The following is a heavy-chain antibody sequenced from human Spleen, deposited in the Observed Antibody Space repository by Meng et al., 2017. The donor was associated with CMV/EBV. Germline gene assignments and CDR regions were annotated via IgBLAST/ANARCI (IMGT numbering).Heavy chain of an antibody. V-gene: IGHV1-46*01. D-gene: IGHD4-11*01. CDR1: RDTFSSYT. CDR2: VIPSGGST. Sequence: ASVKVSCKASRDTFSSYTIVWVRQAPGQGLEWMGMVIPSGGSTRYAQKFQGRVTMTRDTSTSTVYMELSSLRSEDTAVYYCARILQPNASTPENGMDVWGQGTTVTVSS. J-gene: IGHJ6*02. CDR3: ARILQPNASTPENGMDV.